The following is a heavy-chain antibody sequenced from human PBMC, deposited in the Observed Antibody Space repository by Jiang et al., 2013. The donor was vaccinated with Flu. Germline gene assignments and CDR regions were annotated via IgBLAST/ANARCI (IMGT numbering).Heavy chain of an antibody. Sequence: SLRISCKGSGYSFTSYWISWVRQMPGKGLEWMGRIDPSDSYTNYSPSFQGHVTISADKSISTAYLQWSSLKASDTAMYYCARHKKQQWLANYFDYWGQGTLVTVSS. D-gene: IGHD6-19*01. CDR2: IDPSDSYT. CDR1: GYSFTSYW. J-gene: IGHJ4*02. CDR3: ARHKKQQWLANYFDY. V-gene: IGHV5-10-1*01.